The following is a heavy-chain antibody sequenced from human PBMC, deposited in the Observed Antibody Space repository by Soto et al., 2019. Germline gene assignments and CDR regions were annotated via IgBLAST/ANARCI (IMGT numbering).Heavy chain of an antibody. CDR3: ARDRTRYYYDSSGYRLGYYYGMDV. CDR1: GYTFTSYY. Sequence: QVQLVQSGAEVKKPGASVKVSCKASGYTFTSYYMHWVRQAPGQGLEWMGIINPSGGGTSYAQKFQGRVTMTRDTSTSTVYMELSSLRSEDTAVYYCARDRTRYYYDSSGYRLGYYYGMDVWGQGTTVTVSS. V-gene: IGHV1-46*01. D-gene: IGHD3-22*01. J-gene: IGHJ6*02. CDR2: INPSGGGT.